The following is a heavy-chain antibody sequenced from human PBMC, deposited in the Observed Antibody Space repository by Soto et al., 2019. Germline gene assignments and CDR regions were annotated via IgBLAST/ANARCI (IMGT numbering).Heavy chain of an antibody. V-gene: IGHV3-33*01. Sequence: ESGGGVVQPGRSLRLSCAASGFTFSSYGMHWVRQAPGKGLEWVAVIWYDGSNKYYADSVKGRFTISRDNSKNTLYLQMNSLRAEDTAVYYCARDRNRDGYNSYFDYWGQGSLVTVSS. J-gene: IGHJ4*02. CDR3: ARDRNRDGYNSYFDY. D-gene: IGHD5-12*01. CDR2: IWYDGSNK. CDR1: GFTFSSYG.